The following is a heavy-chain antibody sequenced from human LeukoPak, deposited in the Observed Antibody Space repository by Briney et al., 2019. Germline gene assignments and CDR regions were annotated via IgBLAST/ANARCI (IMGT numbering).Heavy chain of an antibody. V-gene: IGHV3-11*01. CDR2: ISSSGSTI. Sequence: GGSLRLSCAASGFTLSDYYMSWIRQAPGKGLEWVSYISSSGSTIYYADSVKGRFTISRDNAKNSLYLQMNSLRAEDTAVYYCARDLPHCSGGSCHPGAFDYWGQGTLVTVSS. J-gene: IGHJ4*02. CDR1: GFTLSDYY. D-gene: IGHD2-15*01. CDR3: ARDLPHCSGGSCHPGAFDY.